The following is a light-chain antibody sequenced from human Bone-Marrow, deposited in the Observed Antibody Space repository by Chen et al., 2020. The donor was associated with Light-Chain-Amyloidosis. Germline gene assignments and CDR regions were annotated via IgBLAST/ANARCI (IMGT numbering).Light chain of an antibody. CDR1: QSVLYSSNNKNY. CDR2: WAS. CDR3: QEHYDTAWT. V-gene: IGKV4-1*01. J-gene: IGKJ1*01. Sequence: DIVMTQSPDSLAVSLGERATINCKSSQSVLYSSNNKNYLAWYQQKTGQPPKLLIYWASIRESGVRDRVRGSGSGAECSRTVGTLQAEEGAVYCCQEHYDTAWTVGQRTKVESK.